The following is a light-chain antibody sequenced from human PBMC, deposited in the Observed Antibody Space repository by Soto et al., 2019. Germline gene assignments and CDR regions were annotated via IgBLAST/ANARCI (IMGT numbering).Light chain of an antibody. J-gene: IGKJ1*01. CDR1: QSLSSN. CDR2: AAS. V-gene: IGKV3-15*01. Sequence: ETVMTQSPATLSVSPGERATLSCRASQSLSSNLAWYQQKPGHAPRLLIYAASTRATGIPARFSGSGSGTEFTLTISSLQSEDFAVYYCQQYNNWPRTFGQGTKVDIK. CDR3: QQYNNWPRT.